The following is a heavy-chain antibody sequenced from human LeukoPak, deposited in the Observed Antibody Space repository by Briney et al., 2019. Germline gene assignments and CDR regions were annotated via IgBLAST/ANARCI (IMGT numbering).Heavy chain of an antibody. V-gene: IGHV3-30-3*01. CDR2: ISYDGSNK. CDR3: ARGPRSTSSYGDY. J-gene: IGHJ4*02. D-gene: IGHD2-2*01. Sequence: GGSLRLSCAASGFTFSSYAMHWVRQAPGKGLEWVAVISYDGSNKYYADSVEGRFTISRDNSKNTLYLQMNSLRAEDTAVYYCARGPRSTSSYGDYWGQGTLVTVSS. CDR1: GFTFSSYA.